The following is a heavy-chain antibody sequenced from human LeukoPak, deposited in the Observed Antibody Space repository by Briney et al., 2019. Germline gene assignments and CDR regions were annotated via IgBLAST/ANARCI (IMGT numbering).Heavy chain of an antibody. V-gene: IGHV3-74*01. Sequence: GGSLRLSCAASGFTFSSYWMHWVRQAPGKGLVWVSRINSDGSSTSYADSVKGRFTISRDNAKNTLYLQMNSLRAEDTAVYYCARKSGSSWYRFVDYWGRGTLVTVSS. J-gene: IGHJ4*02. CDR2: INSDGSST. CDR1: GFTFSSYW. CDR3: ARKSGSSWYRFVDY. D-gene: IGHD6-13*01.